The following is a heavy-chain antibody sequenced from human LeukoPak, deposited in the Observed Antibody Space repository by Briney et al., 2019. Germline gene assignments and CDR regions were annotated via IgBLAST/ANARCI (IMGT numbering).Heavy chain of an antibody. Sequence: PGGSLRLSCAASGFTFSSYAMHWVRQAPGKGLEWVAVISYDGSNKYYADSVKGRFTISRDNSKNTLYLQMNSLRAEDTAVYYCARVGIGYGAAAGTDYFDYWGQGTLATVSS. CDR2: ISYDGSNK. D-gene: IGHD6-13*01. CDR1: GFTFSSYA. V-gene: IGHV3-30-3*01. CDR3: ARVGIGYGAAAGTDYFDY. J-gene: IGHJ4*02.